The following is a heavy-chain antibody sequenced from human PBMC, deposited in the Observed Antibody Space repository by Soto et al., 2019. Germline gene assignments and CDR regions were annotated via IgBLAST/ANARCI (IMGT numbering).Heavy chain of an antibody. CDR1: GFSLSNARMG. J-gene: IGHJ6*02. CDR3: ARKSSATVTATGYYYYGMDV. CDR2: IFSNDEK. Sequence: SGPTLVNPTETLTLTCTVSGFSLSNARMGVSWIRQPPGKALEWLAHIFSNDEKSYSTSLKSRLTISKDTSKSQVVLTMTNMDPVDTATYYCARKSSATVTATGYYYYGMDVWGQGTTVTVSS. V-gene: IGHV2-26*01. D-gene: IGHD4-17*01.